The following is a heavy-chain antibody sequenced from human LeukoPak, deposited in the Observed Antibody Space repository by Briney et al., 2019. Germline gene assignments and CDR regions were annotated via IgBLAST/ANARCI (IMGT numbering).Heavy chain of an antibody. CDR2: ISAYIGNT. V-gene: IGHV1-18*04. Sequence: ASVKVSCKASGYTFTSYGISWVRQAPGQGLEWMGWISAYIGNTNYAQKLQGRVTMTTDTSTSTAYMELRSLRSDDTAVYYCASSYYYGSGSYYYYGMDVWGKGTTVTVSS. CDR1: GYTFTSYG. D-gene: IGHD3-10*01. J-gene: IGHJ6*04. CDR3: ASSYYYGSGSYYYYGMDV.